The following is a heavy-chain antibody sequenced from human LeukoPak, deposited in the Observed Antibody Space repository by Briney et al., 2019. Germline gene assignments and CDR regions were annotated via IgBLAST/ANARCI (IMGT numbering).Heavy chain of an antibody. D-gene: IGHD3-16*01. CDR2: IYSSGST. V-gene: IGHV3-53*01. J-gene: IGHJ4*02. CDR3: AKEMITPSFDY. CDR1: GLTVSRNY. Sequence: PGGSLRLSCAASGLTVSRNYMSWVRQAPGKGLEWVSAIYSSGSTYYADSVKGRFTISRDNSKSTLYLQMNSLRAEDTAVYYCAKEMITPSFDYWGQGTLVTVSS.